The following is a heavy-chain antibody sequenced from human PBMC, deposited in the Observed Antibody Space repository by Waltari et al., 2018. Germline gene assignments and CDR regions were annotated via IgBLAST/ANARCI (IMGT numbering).Heavy chain of an antibody. V-gene: IGHV3-7*01. CDR2: IKQDGSEK. J-gene: IGHJ4*02. CDR1: GRSLSNYW. D-gene: IGHD6-13*01. Sequence: EVQLVESGGGLAQPGGSLRRSCAASGRSLSNYWMTWVRQASGKGPEWVANIKQDGSEKYYMDSVKGRFTISRDNAKNSLYLQMNNLRVEDTAVYYCTRGGRDSSWYWRDWGQGTLVTVSS. CDR3: TRGGRDSSWYWRD.